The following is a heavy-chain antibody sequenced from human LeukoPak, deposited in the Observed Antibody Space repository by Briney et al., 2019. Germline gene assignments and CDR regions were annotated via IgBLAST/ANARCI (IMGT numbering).Heavy chain of an antibody. J-gene: IGHJ4*02. CDR3: ASGRDGYNYYFDY. Sequence: SETLSLTCAVYGGSFRGYYWSWIRQPPGKGLDWIGENNHSGSTNYNPSLKSRVTISVDTSKNQFSLKLSSVTAADTAVYYCASGRDGYNYYFDYWGQGTLVTVSS. V-gene: IGHV4-34*01. CDR2: NNHSGST. D-gene: IGHD5-24*01. CDR1: GGSFRGYY.